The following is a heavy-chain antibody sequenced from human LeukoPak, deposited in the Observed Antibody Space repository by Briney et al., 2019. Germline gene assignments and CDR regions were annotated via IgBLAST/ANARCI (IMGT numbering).Heavy chain of an antibody. CDR3: AKDLPTSSGWYGPNSIFDY. J-gene: IGHJ4*02. D-gene: IGHD6-19*01. CDR2: IRYDGSNK. Sequence: GGSLRLSCAASGFTFSSYAMHWVRQAPGKGLEWVAFIRYDGSNKYYADSVKGRFTISRDNSKNTLYLQMNSLRAEDTAVYYCAKDLPTSSGWYGPNSIFDYWGQGTLVTVSS. V-gene: IGHV3-30*02. CDR1: GFTFSSYA.